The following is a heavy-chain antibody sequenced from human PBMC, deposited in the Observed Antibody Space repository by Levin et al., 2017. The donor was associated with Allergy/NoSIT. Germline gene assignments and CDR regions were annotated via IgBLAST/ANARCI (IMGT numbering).Heavy chain of an antibody. D-gene: IGHD2-8*01. CDR1: GGSFSGYY. CDR2: INHSGST. J-gene: IGHJ1*01. Sequence: PGGSLRLSCAVYGGSFSGYYWSWIRQPPGKGLEWIGEINHSGSTNYNPSLKSRVTISVDTSKNQFSLKLCSVTAADTAVYYCARGRYNPVSALRVYAPEYFQHWGQGTLVTVSS. V-gene: IGHV4-34*01. CDR3: ARGRYNPVSALRVYAPEYFQH.